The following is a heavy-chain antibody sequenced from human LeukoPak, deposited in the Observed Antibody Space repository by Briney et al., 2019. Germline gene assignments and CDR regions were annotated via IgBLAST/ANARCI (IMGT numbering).Heavy chain of an antibody. J-gene: IGHJ6*03. CDR2: IYTSGST. CDR1: GGSISSYY. CDR3: ARDGYDEQNDYYYYYMDV. V-gene: IGHV4-4*07. D-gene: IGHD5-18*01. Sequence: PSETLSLTCTVSGGSISSYYWSWIRQPAGEGLEWIGRIYTSGSTNYNPSLKSRVIMSVDTSKNQFSLKLSSVTAADTAVYYCARDGYDEQNDYYYYYMDVWGKGTTVTVSS.